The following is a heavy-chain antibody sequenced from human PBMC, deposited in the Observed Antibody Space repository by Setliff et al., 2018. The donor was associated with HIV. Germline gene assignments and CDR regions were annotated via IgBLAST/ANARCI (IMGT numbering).Heavy chain of an antibody. Sequence: GASVKVSCKASGDTFTTYDINWVRQAPGQGLEWMGWINTNTGNPTYAQGFTGRFVFSLDTSVSTAYLQISSLKAEDTAVYYCARVGCSSTTCPWAWYFDLWGRGTLVTVSS. CDR3: ARVGCSSTTCPWAWYFDL. CDR1: GDTFTTYD. D-gene: IGHD2-2*01. CDR2: INTNTGNP. J-gene: IGHJ2*01. V-gene: IGHV7-4-1*02.